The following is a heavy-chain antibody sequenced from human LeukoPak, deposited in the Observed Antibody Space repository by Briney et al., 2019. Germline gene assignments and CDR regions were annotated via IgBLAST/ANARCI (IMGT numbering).Heavy chain of an antibody. CDR1: GGSFSGYY. D-gene: IGHD3-22*01. J-gene: IGHJ5*02. CDR2: INHSGST. Sequence: SETLSLTCAVYGGSFSGYYWSWIRQPPGKGLEWIGEINHSGSTNYNPSLKSRVTISVDTSKNQFSLKLSSVTAADTAVYYCARDIAHYYDSSGYYHNWFDPWGQGTLVTVSS. V-gene: IGHV4-34*01. CDR3: ARDIAHYYDSSGYYHNWFDP.